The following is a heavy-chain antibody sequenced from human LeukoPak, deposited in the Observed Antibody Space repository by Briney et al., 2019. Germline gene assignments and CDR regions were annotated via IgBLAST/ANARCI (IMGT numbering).Heavy chain of an antibody. D-gene: IGHD6-19*01. V-gene: IGHV4-38-2*02. CDR1: GGSISGYY. J-gene: IGHJ4*02. Sequence: PSETLSLTCTVSGGSISGYYWGWIRQPPGKGLEWVGSIYHGGSTYYNPSLKSRVTMSVDTSKNQFSLNLSSVTAADTAVYYCARHFSADPFDYWGQGTLVTVSS. CDR3: ARHFSADPFDY. CDR2: IYHGGST.